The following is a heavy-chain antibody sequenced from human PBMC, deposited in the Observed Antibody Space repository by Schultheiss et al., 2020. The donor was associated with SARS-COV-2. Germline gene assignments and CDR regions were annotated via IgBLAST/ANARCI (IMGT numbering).Heavy chain of an antibody. D-gene: IGHD3-10*01. V-gene: IGHV1-8*02. Sequence: GESLKISCKGSGYTFTSYGISWVRQAPGQGLEWMGWMNPNSGNTGYAQKFQGRVTMTRNTSISTAYMELSSLRSEDTAVYYCARGTYYGSGSIGMDVWGQGTTVTVSS. CDR2: MNPNSGNT. CDR1: GYTFTSYG. J-gene: IGHJ6*02. CDR3: ARGTYYGSGSIGMDV.